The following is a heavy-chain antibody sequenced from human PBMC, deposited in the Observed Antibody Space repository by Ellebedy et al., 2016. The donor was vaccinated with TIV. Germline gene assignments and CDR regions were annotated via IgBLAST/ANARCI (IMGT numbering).Heavy chain of an antibody. V-gene: IGHV3-48*01. CDR3: AAYPKEMATNLNAFDI. J-gene: IGHJ3*02. Sequence: GGSLRLSXAASGFTFSSYSMNWVRQAPGKGLEWVSYISSSSTIYYADSVEGRFTISRDNSKNTLYLQMNSLRAEDTAVYYCAAYPKEMATNLNAFDIWGQGTMVTVSS. CDR2: ISSSSTI. D-gene: IGHD5-24*01. CDR1: GFTFSSYS.